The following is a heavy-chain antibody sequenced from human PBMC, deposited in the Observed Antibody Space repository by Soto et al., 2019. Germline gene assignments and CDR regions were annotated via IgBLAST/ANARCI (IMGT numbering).Heavy chain of an antibody. CDR3: ARAGIRTAFDI. CDR1: GFTFSSYS. Sequence: GGSLRLSCAASGFTFSSYSMNWVRQAPGMGLEWVSYISSSSSTIYYADSVKGRFTISRDNAKNSLYLQMNSLRAEDTALYYCARAGIRTAFDIWGQGTMVTVSS. D-gene: IGHD3-10*01. J-gene: IGHJ3*02. V-gene: IGHV3-48*01. CDR2: ISSSSSTI.